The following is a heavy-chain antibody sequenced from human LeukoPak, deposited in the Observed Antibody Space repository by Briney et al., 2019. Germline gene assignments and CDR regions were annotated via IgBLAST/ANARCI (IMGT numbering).Heavy chain of an antibody. CDR3: ARGEAPLSTMVRGVIIFGY. V-gene: IGHV4-34*01. CDR1: GGSFSGYY. Sequence: SETLSLTCAVYGGSFSGYYWSWIRQPPGKGLEWIGEINHSGSTNYNPSLKSRVTISVDTSKNQFSLKLSSVTATDTAVYYCARGEAPLSTMVRGVIIFGYWGQGTLVTVSS. D-gene: IGHD3-10*01. CDR2: INHSGST. J-gene: IGHJ4*02.